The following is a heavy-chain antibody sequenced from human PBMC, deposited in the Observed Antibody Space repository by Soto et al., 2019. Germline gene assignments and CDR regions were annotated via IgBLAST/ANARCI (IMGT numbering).Heavy chain of an antibody. Sequence: LRLSCAASGFTFSTFWMHWVRQAPGKGLEWVSRIYGDGSNIAYADSVKGRFTISRDNAKNTLYLQMNSLRADGTAVYYCARVIGDYDLGFDDWGQGTLVTVSS. CDR3: ARVIGDYDLGFDD. D-gene: IGHD4-17*01. J-gene: IGHJ4*02. CDR2: IYGDGSNI. V-gene: IGHV3-74*01. CDR1: GFTFSTFW.